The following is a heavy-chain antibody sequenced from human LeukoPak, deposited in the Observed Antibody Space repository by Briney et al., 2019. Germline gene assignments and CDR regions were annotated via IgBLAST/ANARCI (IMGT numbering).Heavy chain of an antibody. V-gene: IGHV1-18*01. Sequence: ASVKVSCKASGYTFTSYGISWVRQAPGQGLEWMGWISAYNGNTNYAQKLQGRVTMTTDTSTSTAYMELRSLRSDDTAVYYCASRKAAAGTTYYFDYWGQGTLVTVSS. CDR2: ISAYNGNT. J-gene: IGHJ4*02. CDR1: GYTFTSYG. CDR3: ASRKAAAGTTYYFDY. D-gene: IGHD6-13*01.